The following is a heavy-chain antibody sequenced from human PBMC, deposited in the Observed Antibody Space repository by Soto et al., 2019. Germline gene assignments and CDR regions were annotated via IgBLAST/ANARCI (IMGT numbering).Heavy chain of an antibody. CDR3: ARGRGLYNSGRSQLDS. V-gene: IGHV1-2*02. Sequence: ASVKVSCKASGYTLTDNYMHWVREAPGQGLEWMGWINPNGGTNYAQKFQGRVTITADQSMNTVYMELSSLRSEDTALYYCARGRGLYNSGRSQLDSWGQGTLVTVSS. CDR1: GYTLTDNY. J-gene: IGHJ4*02. CDR2: INPNGGT. D-gene: IGHD1-1*01.